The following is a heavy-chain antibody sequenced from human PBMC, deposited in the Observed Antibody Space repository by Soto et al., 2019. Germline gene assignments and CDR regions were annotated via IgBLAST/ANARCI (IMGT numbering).Heavy chain of an antibody. CDR2: LFSKDDK. V-gene: IGHV2-26*01. CDR3: ALIKDCSRTDCYLASFDP. CDR1: GVSLSNGRLG. J-gene: IGHJ5*02. D-gene: IGHD2-2*01. Sequence: QVTLKETGPVLVKPTETLTLTCTVSGVSLSNGRLGVSWIRQPPGKALAWLAHLFSKDDKSYSTSLKSRLTTSKDTSRSQVVLTMTKLDPLDSATYYCALIKDCSRTDCYLASFDPFGQGTLVTVSS.